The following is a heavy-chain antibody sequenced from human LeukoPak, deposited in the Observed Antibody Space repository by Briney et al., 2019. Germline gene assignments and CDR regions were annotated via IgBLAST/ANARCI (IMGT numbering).Heavy chain of an antibody. CDR2: VSAYNGNT. CDR1: GYTFTSYG. D-gene: IGHD6-6*01. J-gene: IGHJ3*02. CDR3: AREDSSSPWDAFDI. V-gene: IGHV1-18*01. Sequence: ASVKVSCKASGYTFTSYGISWVRQAPGQGLEWMGWVSAYNGNTNYAQKLQGRVTMTTDTSTSTAYMELRSLRSDDTAVYYCAREDSSSPWDAFDIWGQGTMVTVSS.